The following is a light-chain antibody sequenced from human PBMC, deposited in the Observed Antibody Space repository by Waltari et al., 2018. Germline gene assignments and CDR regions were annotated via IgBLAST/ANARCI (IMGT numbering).Light chain of an antibody. V-gene: IGLV1-47*01. CDR1: SSNIGSNY. CDR3: AAWDDNLSGGV. CDR2: RSN. Sequence: QSVLTQPPSASGTPGQRVTISCSGSSSNIGSNYVYWYQQLPGTAPKLLIYRSNQRPSGVPGRFSGSKSGTSASLAISGLRSEDEADYYCAAWDDNLSGGVFGGGTKLTVL. J-gene: IGLJ3*02.